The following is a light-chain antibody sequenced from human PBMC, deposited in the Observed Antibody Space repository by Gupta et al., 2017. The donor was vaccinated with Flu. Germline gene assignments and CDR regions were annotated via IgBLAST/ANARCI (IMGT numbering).Light chain of an antibody. CDR2: KAS. Sequence: PSTLSASVGDRVTITCRASQSISSWLAWYQQKPGKAPKLLMYKASSLESGVPSRFSGSGSETEFTLTISSLQPDDLATYYCQQYSTSSRTFGQGTKVEIK. V-gene: IGKV1-5*03. CDR1: QSISSW. CDR3: QQYSTSSRT. J-gene: IGKJ1*01.